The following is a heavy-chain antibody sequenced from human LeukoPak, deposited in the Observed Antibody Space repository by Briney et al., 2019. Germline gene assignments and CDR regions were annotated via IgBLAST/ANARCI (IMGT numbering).Heavy chain of an antibody. CDR1: GFTFSSYG. J-gene: IGHJ6*02. CDR2: IWYDGSNK. D-gene: IGHD4-17*01. CDR3: AREVLDYGDGSYYYYGMDV. V-gene: IGHV3-33*01. Sequence: GGSLRLSCAASGFTFSSYGMHWVRQAPGKGLEWVAVIWYDGSNKYYADSVKGRFTISRDNPKNTLYLQMNSLRAEDTAVYYCAREVLDYGDGSYYYYGMDVWGQGTTVTVSS.